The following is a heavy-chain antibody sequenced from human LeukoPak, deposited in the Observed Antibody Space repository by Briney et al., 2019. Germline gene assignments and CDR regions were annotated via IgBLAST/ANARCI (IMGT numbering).Heavy chain of an antibody. CDR1: GYTFTSYY. CDR2: INPNSGGT. Sequence: ASVKVSCKASGYTFTSYYMHWVRQAPGQGLEWMGWINPNSGGTNYAQKFQGRVTMTRDTSISTAYMELSRLRSDDTAVYYCARGVVNYYDSSGFGNDYWGQGTLVTVSS. D-gene: IGHD3-22*01. J-gene: IGHJ4*02. V-gene: IGHV1-2*02. CDR3: ARGVVNYYDSSGFGNDY.